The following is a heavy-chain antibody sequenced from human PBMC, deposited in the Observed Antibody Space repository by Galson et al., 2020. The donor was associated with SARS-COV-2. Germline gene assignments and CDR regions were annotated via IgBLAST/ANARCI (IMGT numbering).Heavy chain of an antibody. V-gene: IGHV4-34*01. CDR2: INHSGST. CDR1: GGSFSGYY. CDR3: ARGLRYYDPPGAFDI. Sequence: SETLSLTCAVYGGSFSGYYWSWIRQPPGKGLEWIGEINHSGSTNYNPSLKSRVTISVDTSKNKFSLKLSSVTAADTAVYYCARGLRYYDPPGAFDIWGQGTMVTVAS. J-gene: IGHJ3*02. D-gene: IGHD3-22*01.